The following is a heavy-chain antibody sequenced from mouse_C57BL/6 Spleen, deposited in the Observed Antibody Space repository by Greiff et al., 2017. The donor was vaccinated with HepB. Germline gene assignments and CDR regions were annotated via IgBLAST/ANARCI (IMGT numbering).Heavy chain of an antibody. CDR1: GFTFTDYY. D-gene: IGHD2-5*01. Sequence: DVMLVESGGGLVQPGGSLSLSCAASGFTFTDYYMSWVRQPPGKALEWLGFIRNKANGYTTEYSASVKGRFTISRDNSQSILYLQMNALRAEDSATYYGARYPPAYYSNFGWYFDVWGTGTTVTVSS. CDR2: IRNKANGYTT. J-gene: IGHJ1*03. V-gene: IGHV7-3*01. CDR3: ARYPPAYYSNFGWYFDV.